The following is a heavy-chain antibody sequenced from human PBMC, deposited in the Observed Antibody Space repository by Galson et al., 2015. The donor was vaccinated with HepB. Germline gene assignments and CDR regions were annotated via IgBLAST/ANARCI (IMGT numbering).Heavy chain of an antibody. CDR1: GYTLTSHA. CDR3: ARGSEYFDY. CDR2: INGGNGNT. J-gene: IGHJ4*02. Sequence: SVKVSCKASGYTLTSHAMHWARQAPGQRLEWMGWINGGNGNTKYSEKFQGRVTISRDTSASTAYMELTSLRSEDTAVYYCARGSEYFDYRGQGTLVTVSS. V-gene: IGHV1-3*01. D-gene: IGHD6-19*01.